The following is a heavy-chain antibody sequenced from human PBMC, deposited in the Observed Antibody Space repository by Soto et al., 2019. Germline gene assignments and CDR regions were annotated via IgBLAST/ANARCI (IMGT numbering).Heavy chain of an antibody. V-gene: IGHV5-51*01. J-gene: IGHJ4*02. D-gene: IGHD3-22*01. CDR3: ARDTFSGDSSGPHY. CDR1: GYSFSRYW. CDR2: IYPGDSDT. Sequence: GESLMISCKGSGYSFSRYWIAWVRQTPGKGLEWMGLIYPGDSDTRYSPSFQGQVTISADKSITTAYLQWSSLKASDTAIYYCARDTFSGDSSGPHYWGQGTLVTVSS.